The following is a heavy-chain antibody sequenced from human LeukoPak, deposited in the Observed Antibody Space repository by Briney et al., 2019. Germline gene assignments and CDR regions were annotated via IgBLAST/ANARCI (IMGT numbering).Heavy chain of an antibody. CDR1: GFTFSSYA. CDR2: ISYDGSNK. D-gene: IGHD6-13*01. V-gene: IGHV3-30*04. J-gene: IGHJ4*02. Sequence: PGGSLRLSCAASGFTFSSYAMHWVRQAPGKGLEWVAVISYDGSNKYYADSVKGRFTISRDNSKNTLYLQMNSLRAEDTAVYYCAKVPIKAAAGPPFDYWGQGTLVTVSS. CDR3: AKVPIKAAAGPPFDY.